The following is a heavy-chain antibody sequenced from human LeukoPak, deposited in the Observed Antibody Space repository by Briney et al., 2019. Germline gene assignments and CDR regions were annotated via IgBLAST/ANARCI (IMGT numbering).Heavy chain of an antibody. CDR3: ARDVGDIVTIPAAISVP. CDR2: MSAYNGNT. Sequence: ASVKVSCKASGYTFSSYGISWVRQAPGQELESMGWMSAYNGNTNCAQMVQGRVTMTTDTSTSTAYMEVRILRSDDTAMYYCARDVGDIVTIPAAISVPWGQGTLVTVSS. J-gene: IGHJ5*02. D-gene: IGHD2-2*01. CDR1: GYTFSSYG. V-gene: IGHV1-18*01.